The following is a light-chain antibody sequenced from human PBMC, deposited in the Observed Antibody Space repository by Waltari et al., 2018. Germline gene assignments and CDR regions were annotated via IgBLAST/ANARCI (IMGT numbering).Light chain of an antibody. J-gene: IGKJ2*03. V-gene: IGKV1-5*03. Sequence: DIQMTQSPSTLSASVGDRVTITCRASQSISSSLAWYQQKPGKAPKLLIYKASSLESGVPSGFSGSRSGTEFTLTISSLQPDDFATYYCQQYNSYQSFGQGTKLEIK. CDR2: KAS. CDR3: QQYNSYQS. CDR1: QSISSS.